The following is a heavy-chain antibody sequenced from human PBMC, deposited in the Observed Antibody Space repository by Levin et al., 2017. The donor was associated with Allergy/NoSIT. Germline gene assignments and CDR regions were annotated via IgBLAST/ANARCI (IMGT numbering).Heavy chain of an antibody. CDR1: GFTFNTYW. Sequence: GGSLRLSCAASGFTFNTYWMTWVRQVPGKGLEWVANIRDDGSEKYYVESVKGRFTISRDNAKNSLYLQMDRLRVEDTAVYYCARDSNWGPGKICDPGGQGTLVTVSS. V-gene: IGHV3-7*01. CDR3: ARDSNWGPGKICDP. CDR2: IRDDGSEK. D-gene: IGHD7-27*01. J-gene: IGHJ5*02.